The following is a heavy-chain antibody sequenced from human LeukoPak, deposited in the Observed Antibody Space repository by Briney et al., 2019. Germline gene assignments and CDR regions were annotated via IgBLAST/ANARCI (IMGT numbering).Heavy chain of an antibody. V-gene: IGHV1-18*01. CDR3: SRDRSNYDSSGYHTRQFDY. CDR1: GYTFTSYG. Sequence: ASVKVSCKASGYTFTSYGISWVRQAPGQALEWMGWISAYNGNTNYAQKLQVRVTMTTDTSTSTAYMELRSLRSDDTVVYYCSRDRSNYDSSGYHTRQFDYCGQGTLVTV. CDR2: ISAYNGNT. J-gene: IGHJ4*02. D-gene: IGHD3-22*01.